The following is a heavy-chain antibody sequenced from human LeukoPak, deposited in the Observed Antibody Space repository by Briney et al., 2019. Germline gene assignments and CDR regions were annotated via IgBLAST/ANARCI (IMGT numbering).Heavy chain of an antibody. CDR3: ARTGIAAAGRTLNDD. J-gene: IGHJ4*02. CDR1: GGSIRSHY. D-gene: IGHD6-13*01. CDR2: IYNSGST. V-gene: IGHV4-4*07. Sequence: SETLSLTCTVSGGSIRSHYWSWIRQPPGKGLEWIGRIYNSGSTNYNPSLKSRVTMSVDTSKNQFSLNLSSVTAADTAVYYCARTGIAAAGRTLNDDGGQGRLVTVS.